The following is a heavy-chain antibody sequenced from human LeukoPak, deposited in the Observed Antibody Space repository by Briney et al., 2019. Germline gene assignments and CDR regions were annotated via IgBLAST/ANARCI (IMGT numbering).Heavy chain of an antibody. CDR1: GYTFTSYG. Sequence: ASVKVSCKASGYTFTSYGISWVRQAPGQGLEWMGWISAYNGNTNYAQKLQGRVTMTTDTSTSTAYMELRSLRPDDTAVYYCARDRQFLEWLFSNYYGMDVWGQGTTVTVSS. V-gene: IGHV1-18*01. CDR3: ARDRQFLEWLFSNYYGMDV. J-gene: IGHJ6*02. CDR2: ISAYNGNT. D-gene: IGHD3-3*01.